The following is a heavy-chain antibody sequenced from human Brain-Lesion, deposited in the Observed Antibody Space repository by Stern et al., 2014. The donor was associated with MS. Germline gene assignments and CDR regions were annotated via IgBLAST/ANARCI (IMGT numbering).Heavy chain of an antibody. Sequence: VQLVESGPGLVKPSETLSLTCTVAGGSVSSTSYAWAWIRQPPGKGLEWIGTIYYSGNTYYSPSLKSRLTISLDTSKNPFSLPLRSVTAADTAVYYCAGEEDIRYCSGGSCTGNWFDPWGQGTLVTVSS. CDR3: AGEEDIRYCSGGSCTGNWFDP. V-gene: IGHV4-39*01. D-gene: IGHD2-15*01. CDR1: GGSVSSTSYA. CDR2: IYYSGNT. J-gene: IGHJ5*02.